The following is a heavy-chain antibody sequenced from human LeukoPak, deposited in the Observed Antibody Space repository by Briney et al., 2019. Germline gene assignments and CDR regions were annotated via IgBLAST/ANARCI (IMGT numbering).Heavy chain of an antibody. CDR3: AREDSSGYFGAGPPFDI. Sequence: SVKVSCKASGGTFSRFTISWVRQAPGQGLEWMGGIIPIFGTANYAQKFQGRVTITADESTSTAYMELSSLRSEDTAVYYCAREDSSGYFGAGPPFDIWGQGTMVTVSS. D-gene: IGHD3-22*01. CDR2: IIPIFGTA. CDR1: GGTFSRFT. J-gene: IGHJ3*02. V-gene: IGHV1-69*13.